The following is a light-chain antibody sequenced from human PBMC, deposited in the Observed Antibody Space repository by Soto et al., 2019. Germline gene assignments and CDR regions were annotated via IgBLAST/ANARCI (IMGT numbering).Light chain of an antibody. CDR3: SQAVQDPPT. V-gene: IGKV2-28*01. Sequence: DIVMTQSPLSLPVTPGEPASISCRSSQSLLGSNGYNYLDWYLQKPGQSPQLLIYLGSNRASGVPDRVSGSGGGAKFILKISRVEADDVGVVYCSQAVQDPPTFGQGTKVDIK. CDR2: LGS. J-gene: IGKJ1*01. CDR1: QSLLGSNGYNY.